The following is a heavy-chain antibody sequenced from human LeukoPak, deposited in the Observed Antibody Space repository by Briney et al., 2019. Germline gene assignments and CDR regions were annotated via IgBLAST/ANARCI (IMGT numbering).Heavy chain of an antibody. V-gene: IGHV1-18*01. J-gene: IGHJ4*02. CDR3: ALLYQANYFDY. CDR1: GYTFTSYG. D-gene: IGHD2-8*01. CDR2: ISAYNGNT. Sequence: ASVKVSCKASGYTFTSYGISWVRQAPGQGLEWMGWISAYNGNTNYAQKLQGRVTMTTDTSTSTAYMELRSLRSDDTAVYCCALLYQANYFDYWGQGTLVTVSS.